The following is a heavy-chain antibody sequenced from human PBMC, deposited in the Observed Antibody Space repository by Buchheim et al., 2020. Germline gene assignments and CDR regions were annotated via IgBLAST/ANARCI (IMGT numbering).Heavy chain of an antibody. D-gene: IGHD7-27*01. Sequence: QVQLQESGPGLVKPSQTLSLTCTVSGGSISSGGYYWSWIRQHPGKSLEWIGYIYYSGSTYYNPSLTSRVTISEDTSKNQFSLKLSSVTAADTAVYYCARWGHPNWGLGYGMDVWGQGTT. J-gene: IGHJ6*02. V-gene: IGHV4-31*03. CDR1: GGSISSGGYY. CDR2: IYYSGST. CDR3: ARWGHPNWGLGYGMDV.